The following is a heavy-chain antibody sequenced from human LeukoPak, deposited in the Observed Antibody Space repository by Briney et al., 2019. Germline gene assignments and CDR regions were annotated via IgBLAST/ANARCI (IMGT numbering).Heavy chain of an antibody. V-gene: IGHV3-53*01. CDR3: ARDFPYYYDSSGYYS. D-gene: IGHD3-22*01. Sequence: GGSLRLSCAASGFTVSSNYMSWVRQAPGKGLEWVSVIYSGGSTYYADSVKGRFTISRDNSKNTLYLQMNSLRAEDTAVYYCARDFPYYYDSSGYYSWGQGTLVTVSS. CDR1: GFTVSSNY. J-gene: IGHJ4*02. CDR2: IYSGGST.